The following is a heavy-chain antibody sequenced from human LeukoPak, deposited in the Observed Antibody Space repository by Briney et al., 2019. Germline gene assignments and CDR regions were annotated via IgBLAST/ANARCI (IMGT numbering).Heavy chain of an antibody. CDR2: ISPNNGAT. CDR1: GYTFTSYG. V-gene: IGHV1-18*01. J-gene: IGHJ4*02. D-gene: IGHD6-6*01. CDR3: ARGAYRSSCDY. Sequence: ASVKVSCKASGYTFTSYGISWVRQAPGQGLEWMAWISPNNGATHSAQKFQDRVTMTRDKSINTAYMELRRLTSDDTAMYYCARGAYRSSCDYWGQGTLVTVSS.